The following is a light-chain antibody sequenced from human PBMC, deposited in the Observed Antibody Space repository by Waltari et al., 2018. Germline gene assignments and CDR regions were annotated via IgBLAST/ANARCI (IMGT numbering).Light chain of an antibody. V-gene: IGLV2-11*01. Sequence: QSALTQPRSVSGSPGQSVTISCTGTSSDVGAYNYVSWYQQHPGKVPKLMIYDVSKRPAGVPDRLSGSKSGNTASLTISGLQTEDEADYYCCSHAGSYAHWVFGGGTRLTVL. CDR3: CSHAGSYAHWV. J-gene: IGLJ3*02. CDR2: DVS. CDR1: SSDVGAYNY.